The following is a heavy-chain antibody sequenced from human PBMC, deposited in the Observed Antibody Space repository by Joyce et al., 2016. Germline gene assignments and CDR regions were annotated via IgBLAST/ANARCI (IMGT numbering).Heavy chain of an antibody. CDR3: ARATTSAGPAY. CDR1: GDTCTGDY. V-gene: IGHV1-2*06. CDR2: INPNSGGT. D-gene: IGHD6-13*01. J-gene: IGHJ4*02. Sequence: QVQLVQPGAEVQKPAASVKVSCTSAGDTCTGDYIHWVRQSPGQGLEWMGRINPNSGGTDNAQKFQGRVTMTRDTSLSTADMELSRLRSDDTAVYFCARATTSAGPAYWGQGTLVTVSS.